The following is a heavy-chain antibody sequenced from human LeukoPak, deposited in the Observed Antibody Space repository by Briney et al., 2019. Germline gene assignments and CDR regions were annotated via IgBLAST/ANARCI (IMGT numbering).Heavy chain of an antibody. Sequence: SETLSLTCTVSGYSISSGSYWSWIRQPPGKGLEWIGYIYYTGSTNYNSSLKSRVTISVDTSKNQFSLKLSSVTAADTAVYYCARRVVDLSWFDPWGQGTLVTVSS. CDR3: ARRVVDLSWFDP. CDR1: GYSISSGSY. CDR2: IYYTGST. J-gene: IGHJ5*02. D-gene: IGHD2-15*01. V-gene: IGHV4-38-2*02.